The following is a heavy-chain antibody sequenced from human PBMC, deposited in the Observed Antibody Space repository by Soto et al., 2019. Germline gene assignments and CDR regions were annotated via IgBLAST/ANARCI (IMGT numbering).Heavy chain of an antibody. J-gene: IGHJ6*02. V-gene: IGHV1-8*01. CDR2: MNPNSGNT. CDR3: ARYCSSTSCYTDYYGMDV. D-gene: IGHD2-2*02. CDR1: GYTFTSYD. Sequence: ASVQVSCKASGYTFTSYDINWVRQATGQGLEWMGWMNPNSGNTGYAQKFQGRVTMTRNTSISTAYMELSSLRSEDTAVYYCARYCSSTSCYTDYYGMDVWGQGTTVTVSS.